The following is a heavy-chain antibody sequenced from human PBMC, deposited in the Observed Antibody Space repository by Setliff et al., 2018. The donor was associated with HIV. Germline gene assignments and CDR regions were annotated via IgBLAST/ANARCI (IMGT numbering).Heavy chain of an antibody. J-gene: IGHJ3*02. V-gene: IGHV4-59*11. D-gene: IGHD3-16*01. CDR3: ARGNPLRWNAFAFDI. CDR1: GGSISSHC. CDR2: MFYNGRS. Sequence: KPSETLSLTCTVSGGSISSHCWSWIRQPPGKGLEWIGYMFYNGRSNYNPSLKSRATISVDASKNRFSLKLRSVTAADTAVYYCARGNPLRWNAFAFDIWGQGTMVTVSS.